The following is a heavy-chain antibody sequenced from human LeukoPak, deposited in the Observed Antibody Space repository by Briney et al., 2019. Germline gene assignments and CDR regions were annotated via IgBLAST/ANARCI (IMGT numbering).Heavy chain of an antibody. CDR1: GGTFSSYA. CDR2: IIPIFGTA. Sequence: SVTVSCKASGGTFSSYAISWVRQAPGQGLEWMGGIIPIFGTANYAQKFQGRVTITADKSTGTVYMELRSLTSEDTAVYYCARGELLWFGELYRIDAFDIWGQGTMVIVSS. CDR3: ARGELLWFGELYRIDAFDI. D-gene: IGHD3-10*01. J-gene: IGHJ3*02. V-gene: IGHV1-69*06.